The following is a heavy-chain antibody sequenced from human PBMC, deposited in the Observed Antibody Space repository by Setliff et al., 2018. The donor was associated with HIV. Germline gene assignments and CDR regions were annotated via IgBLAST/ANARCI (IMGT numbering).Heavy chain of an antibody. CDR1: GYSFSNGYH. D-gene: IGHD6-13*01. Sequence: SETLSLTCAVFGYSFSNGYHWGWIRQPPGKGPEWIGSIYHSGSTYYNPSLKSRVSISVDTSKNQFSLELRSVTAADTAVYYCAGRIATAAYYFDYWGRGTLVTVSS. V-gene: IGHV4-38-2*01. J-gene: IGHJ4*02. CDR2: IYHSGST. CDR3: AGRIATAAYYFDY.